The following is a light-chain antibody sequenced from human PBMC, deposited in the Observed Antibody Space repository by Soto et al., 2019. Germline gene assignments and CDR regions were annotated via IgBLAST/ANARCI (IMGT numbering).Light chain of an antibody. CDR2: DVS. J-gene: IGLJ2*01. CDR1: SSDVGGYNY. Sequence: QSVLTQPASVSGSPGQSITLSCTGTSSDVGGYNYVSWYQQHPGKAPKLMIYDVSDRPSGVSNRFSGSKSGNTASLTISGLQAEDEADYYCSSYTSSSTKVFGGGTKLPS. CDR3: SSYTSSSTKV. V-gene: IGLV2-14*01.